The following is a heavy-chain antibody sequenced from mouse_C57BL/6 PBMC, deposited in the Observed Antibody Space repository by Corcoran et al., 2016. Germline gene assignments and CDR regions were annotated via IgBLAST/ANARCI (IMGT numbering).Heavy chain of an antibody. V-gene: IGHV1-26*01. CDR2: INPNNGGT. CDR3: ARSEYGNPAWFAY. Sequence: EVQLQQSGPELVKPGASVKISCKASGYTFTDYYMNWVKQSHGKSLEWIGDINPNNGGTSYNQKFKGKATLTVDKSSSTAYMELRSLTSEESAVYYCARSEYGNPAWFAYWGQGTLVTVSA. J-gene: IGHJ3*01. CDR1: GYTFTDYY. D-gene: IGHD2-1*01.